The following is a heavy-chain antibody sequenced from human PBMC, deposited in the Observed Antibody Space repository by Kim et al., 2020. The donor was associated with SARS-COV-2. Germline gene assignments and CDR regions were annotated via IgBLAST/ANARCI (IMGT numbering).Heavy chain of an antibody. D-gene: IGHD3-10*01. V-gene: IGHV4-59*08. CDR2: GIT. CDR3: SRHAGSSFDN. Sequence: GITDYDPSLNSRVTISLDKTKNQVFLNLSSVTAADTAVYYCSRHAGSSFDNWGQGALVTVSS. J-gene: IGHJ4*02.